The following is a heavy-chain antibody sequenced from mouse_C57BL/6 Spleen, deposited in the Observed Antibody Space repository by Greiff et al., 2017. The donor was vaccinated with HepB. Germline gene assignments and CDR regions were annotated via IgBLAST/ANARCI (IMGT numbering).Heavy chain of an antibody. CDR3: ARSVITTVVARYYFDY. CDR1: GFNIKNTY. CDR2: IDPANGNT. V-gene: IGHV14-3*01. D-gene: IGHD1-1*01. Sequence: EVKLMESVAELVRPGASVKLSCTASGFNIKNTYMHWVKQRPEQGLEWIGRIDPANGNTTYAPKFQGKATITAATSSNTAYLQLSSLTSEDTAIYYCARSVITTVVARYYFDYWGQGTTLTVSS. J-gene: IGHJ2*01.